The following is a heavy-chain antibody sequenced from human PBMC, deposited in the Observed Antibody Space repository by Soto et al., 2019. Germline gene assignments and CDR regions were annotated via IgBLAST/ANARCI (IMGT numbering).Heavy chain of an antibody. J-gene: IGHJ2*01. Sequence: QVQLVQSGAEVRKPGASVKVSCKASGYTFTSYGVSWVRQAPGQGLEWMGWISAYNGNKNYAQKLPGRVTTTTDTSTSTAYMELRSLRSDDTAVYYCAKDGGSYYYWYLDLWGRGTLVTVTS. D-gene: IGHD1-26*01. CDR1: GYTFTSYG. V-gene: IGHV1-18*01. CDR2: ISAYNGNK. CDR3: AKDGGSYYYWYLDL.